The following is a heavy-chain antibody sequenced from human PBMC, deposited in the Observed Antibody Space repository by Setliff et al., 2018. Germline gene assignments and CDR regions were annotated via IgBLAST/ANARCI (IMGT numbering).Heavy chain of an antibody. J-gene: IGHJ6*03. D-gene: IGHD3-10*01. V-gene: IGHV7-4-1*02. CDR2: INTNTGNP. CDR1: GYTFTSYA. Sequence: ASVKVSCKASGYTFTSYAMGWMRQAPGQRLEWMGWINTNTGNPTYAQGFTGRFVFSLDTSVSTAYLQISRLKSEDTAVYYCARGSRFGTIVYKGDYYMDVWGKGTTVTVSS. CDR3: ARGSRFGTIVYKGDYYMDV.